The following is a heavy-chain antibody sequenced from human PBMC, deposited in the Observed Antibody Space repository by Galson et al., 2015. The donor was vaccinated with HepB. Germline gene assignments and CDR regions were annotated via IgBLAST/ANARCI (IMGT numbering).Heavy chain of an antibody. V-gene: IGHV4-31*03. CDR2: IYYSGST. CDR3: ARDYYYDSSGYYYGWYFDL. CDR1: GGSISSGGYY. J-gene: IGHJ2*01. Sequence: TLSLTCTVSGGSISSGGYYWSWIRQHPGKGLEWIGYIYYSGSTYYNPSLKSRVTISVDTSKNQFSLKLSSVTAADTAVYYCARDYYYDSSGYYYGWYFDLWGRGTLVTVSS. D-gene: IGHD3-22*01.